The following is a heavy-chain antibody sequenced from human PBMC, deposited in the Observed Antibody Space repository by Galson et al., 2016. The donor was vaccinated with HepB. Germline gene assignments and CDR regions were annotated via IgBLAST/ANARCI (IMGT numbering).Heavy chain of an antibody. Sequence: SLRLSCAASGFPFSTYCMTWVRQAPGKGLEWVAHIRYDGSKKYYADSVKGRFTISRDNSKNTLYQQMNSLRAEDTAVYYCARDRRVFGVLIIPDYWGQGSLVTVSS. CDR3: ARDRRVFGVLIIPDY. CDR1: GFPFSTYC. D-gene: IGHD3-3*01. V-gene: IGHV3-33*08. J-gene: IGHJ4*02. CDR2: IRYDGSKK.